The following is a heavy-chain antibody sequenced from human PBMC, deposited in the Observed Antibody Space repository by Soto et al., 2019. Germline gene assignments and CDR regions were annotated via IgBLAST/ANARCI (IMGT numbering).Heavy chain of an antibody. CDR2: FYISGST. J-gene: IGHJ4*02. CDR3: VREISAAGFDY. D-gene: IGHD6-13*01. Sequence: SETLSLTCTVSGGSIRSYYWSWIRQPAGQGLEWIGRFYISGSTNYNPSLKSRVTMSVDTSKNQFSLKLSSVTAADTAVFCCVREISAAGFDYWGQGTLVTVSS. V-gene: IGHV4-4*07. CDR1: GGSIRSYY.